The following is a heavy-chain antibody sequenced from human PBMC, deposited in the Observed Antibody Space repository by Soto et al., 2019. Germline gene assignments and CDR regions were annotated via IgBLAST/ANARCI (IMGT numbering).Heavy chain of an antibody. CDR3: ARAPPGFGVVTPYYYYGMDV. Sequence: QVQLVQSGAEVKKPGSSVKVSCKASGGTFSSYAISWVRQAPGQGLEWMGGIIPIFGTANYAQKFQGRVTITADESXXTXYXXLSSLRSEDTAVYYCARAPPGFGVVTPYYYYGMDVWGQGTTVTVSS. D-gene: IGHD3-3*01. CDR2: IIPIFGTA. V-gene: IGHV1-69*12. CDR1: GGTFSSYA. J-gene: IGHJ6*02.